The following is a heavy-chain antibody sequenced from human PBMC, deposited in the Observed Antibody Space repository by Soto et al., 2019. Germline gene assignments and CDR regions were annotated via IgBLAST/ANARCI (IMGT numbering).Heavy chain of an antibody. D-gene: IGHD3-22*01. J-gene: IGHJ3*02. Sequence: SVKVSCKASGGTFSSYAISWVRQAPGQGLEWMGGIIPIFGTANYAQKFQGRVTITADESTSTAYMELSSLRSEDTAVYYCARVIYYYDSSGYYTVNAFDIWGQGTMVTV. CDR2: IIPIFGTA. V-gene: IGHV1-69*13. CDR3: ARVIYYYDSSGYYTVNAFDI. CDR1: GGTFSSYA.